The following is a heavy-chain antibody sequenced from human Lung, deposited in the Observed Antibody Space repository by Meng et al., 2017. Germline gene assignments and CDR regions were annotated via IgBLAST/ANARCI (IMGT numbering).Heavy chain of an antibody. CDR2: IYWDDDK. D-gene: IGHD5-24*01. V-gene: IGHV2-5*02. J-gene: IGHJ4*02. Sequence: QITLKQAGHTLVQPTQTPTLTCTFSGSSLTTSGVHVGWIRQPPGQALEWLALIYWDDDKRYSPSLKSRLPITKDTSKNQVVLTMTNMDPVDTATYYCAHSGRDGYNPFFDYWGQGTLVTVSS. CDR1: GSSLTTSGVH. CDR3: AHSGRDGYNPFFDY.